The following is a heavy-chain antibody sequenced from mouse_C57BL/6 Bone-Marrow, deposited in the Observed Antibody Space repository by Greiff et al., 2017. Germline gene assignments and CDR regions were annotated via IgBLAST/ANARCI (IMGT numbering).Heavy chain of an antibody. V-gene: IGHV1-69*01. CDR3: ARDTTVVAKYYFDY. CDR2: IDPSDSYT. CDR1: GYTFTSYW. D-gene: IGHD1-1*01. Sequence: QVQLQQPGAELVMPGASVKLSCKASGYTFTSYWMHWVKQRPGQGLEWIGEIDPSDSYTNYNQKFKGKSTLTVDKSSSTAYMQLSSLTSADSAVDYCARDTTVVAKYYFDYWCQGTTLTGSS. J-gene: IGHJ2*01.